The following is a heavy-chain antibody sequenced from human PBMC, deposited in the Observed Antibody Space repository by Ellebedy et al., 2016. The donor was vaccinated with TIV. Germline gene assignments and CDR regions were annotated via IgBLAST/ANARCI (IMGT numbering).Heavy chain of an antibody. D-gene: IGHD2-21*01. V-gene: IGHV5-51*01. Sequence: GESLKISXEASGYSFTTYWIAWVRQMPGKGPEWMGIIYPGDSDTRYSPSFQGQVTISADKSISTAFLHLRASDTATYYCVRHFRGDQFINYYQYGMDVWGQGTTVTVSS. CDR1: GYSFTTYW. J-gene: IGHJ6*02. CDR2: IYPGDSDT. CDR3: VRHFRGDQFINYYQYGMDV.